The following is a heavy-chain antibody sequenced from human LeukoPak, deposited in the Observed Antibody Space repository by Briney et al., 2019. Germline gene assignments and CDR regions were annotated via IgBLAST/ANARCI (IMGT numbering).Heavy chain of an antibody. CDR3: ARDLSRVIKPRYYYYYGMDV. Sequence: ASVKVSCKASGYTFTGYYMHWVRQAPGQGLEWMGRINPNSGGANYAQKFQGRVTMTRDTSISTAHMELSRLRSDDTAVYYCARDLSRVIKPRYYYYYGMDVWGQGTTVTVSS. CDR1: GYTFTGYY. J-gene: IGHJ6*02. D-gene: IGHD3-16*02. CDR2: INPNSGGA. V-gene: IGHV1-2*06.